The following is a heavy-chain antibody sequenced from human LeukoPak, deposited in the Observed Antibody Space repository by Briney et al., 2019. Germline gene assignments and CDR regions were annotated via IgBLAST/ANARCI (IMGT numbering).Heavy chain of an antibody. CDR2: ITSSSTYI. D-gene: IGHD6-19*01. CDR1: GFTFSSYS. J-gene: IGHJ4*02. V-gene: IGHV3-21*01. CDR3: ARVTSGWFFDY. Sequence: GGSLRLSCAASGFTFSSYSMNWVRQAPGKGLEWVSTITSSSTYIPYADSVKGRFTISRDNAKNSLYLQMNSLRAEDTAIYYCARVTSGWFFDYWGQGTLVAVSS.